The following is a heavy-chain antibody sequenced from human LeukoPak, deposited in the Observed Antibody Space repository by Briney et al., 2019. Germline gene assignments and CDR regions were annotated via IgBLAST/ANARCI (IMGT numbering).Heavy chain of an antibody. CDR1: GGTFSSYA. Sequence: ASVKVSCKASGGTFSSYAISWVRQAPGQGLEWMGGIIPIFGTANYAQKFQGRVTITADESTSTAYMELSSLRSEDTAVYYCARENFGLFNGFDPWGQGTLVTVSS. CDR3: ARENFGLFNGFDP. D-gene: IGHD3-3*01. J-gene: IGHJ5*02. V-gene: IGHV1-69*13. CDR2: IIPIFGTA.